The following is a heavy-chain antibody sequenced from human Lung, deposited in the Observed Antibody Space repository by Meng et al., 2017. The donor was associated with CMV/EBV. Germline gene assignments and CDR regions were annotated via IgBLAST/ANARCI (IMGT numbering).Heavy chain of an antibody. CDR2: LYYSGDT. V-gene: IGHV4-61*01. CDR3: ARLLRGYDSVGWFDP. CDR1: GDSVSSGPYY. Sequence: SETLSLTCTVSGDSVSSGPYYWSWIRQPPGKGLEWIGYLYYSGDTNYNPSLKSRVTMSVDTSKNQFSLKLRSVTAADTAVYYCARLLRGYDSVGWFDPWGQRXVVTVSS. J-gene: IGHJ5*02. D-gene: IGHD3-3*01.